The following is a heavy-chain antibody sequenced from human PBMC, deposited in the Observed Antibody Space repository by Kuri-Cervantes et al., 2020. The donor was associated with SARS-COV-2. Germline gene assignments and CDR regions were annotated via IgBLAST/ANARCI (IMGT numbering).Heavy chain of an antibody. CDR2: INAGNGNT. D-gene: IGHD3-3*01. V-gene: IGHV1-3*01. Sequence: ASVKVSCKASGYTFTSYAMHWVRQAPGQRLEWMGWINAGNGNTKYSQKFQGRVTITRDTSASTAYMELSSLRSEDTAVYYCARGYDFWSGYDRPDYYFDYWGQGTLVTVSS. J-gene: IGHJ4*02. CDR3: ARGYDFWSGYDRPDYYFDY. CDR1: GYTFTSYA.